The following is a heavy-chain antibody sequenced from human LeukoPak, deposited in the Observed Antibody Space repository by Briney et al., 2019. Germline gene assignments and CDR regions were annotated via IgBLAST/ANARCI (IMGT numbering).Heavy chain of an antibody. CDR1: GFNLSSYV. Sequence: PGGALRLSCAASGFNLSSYVMTTVRQTPGKGLERVPYISSSGSTIYYADSVKGRFTISRDNAKNSLYLQMNSLRAEDTAVYYCARDLNYGDYEDYFDYWGQGTLVTVSS. D-gene: IGHD4-17*01. V-gene: IGHV3-48*03. CDR3: ARDLNYGDYEDYFDY. CDR2: ISSSGSTI. J-gene: IGHJ4*02.